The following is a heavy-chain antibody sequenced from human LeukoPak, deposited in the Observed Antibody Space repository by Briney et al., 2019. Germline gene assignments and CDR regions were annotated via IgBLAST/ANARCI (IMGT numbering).Heavy chain of an antibody. D-gene: IGHD2-2*01. CDR3: ARGPLMVPPNGMDV. Sequence: PSQTLSLTCTVSGGSISSGGYYWSWIRQHPGKGLEWIGYIYYSGSTYYNPSLKSRVTISVDTSKNQFSLKLSSVTAADTAVYYCARGPLMVPPNGMDVWGQGTTVTVSS. J-gene: IGHJ6*02. CDR2: IYYSGST. CDR1: GGSISSGGYY. V-gene: IGHV4-31*03.